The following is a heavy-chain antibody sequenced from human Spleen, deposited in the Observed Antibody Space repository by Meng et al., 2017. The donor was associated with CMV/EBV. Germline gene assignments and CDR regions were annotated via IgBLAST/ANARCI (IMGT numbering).Heavy chain of an antibody. J-gene: IGHJ4*02. CDR3: ARGITMVRGVYFDY. CDR2: ISSSSSYI. CDR1: GLTFSSYS. V-gene: IGHV3-21*01. D-gene: IGHD3-10*01. Sequence: EVQLVVSGGGLVKPGGSLALSGSASGLTFSSYSMNRVRQAPGKGLEWFSSISSSSSYIYYADSVKGRFTISRDNAKNSLYLQMNSLRAEDTAVYYCARGITMVRGVYFDYWGQGTLVTVSS.